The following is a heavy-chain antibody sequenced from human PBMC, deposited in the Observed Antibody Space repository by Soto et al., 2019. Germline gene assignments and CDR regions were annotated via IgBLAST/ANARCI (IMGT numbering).Heavy chain of an antibody. D-gene: IGHD3-10*01. Sequence: QVQLVQSVAEVKKPGSSVKVSCKASGDSFSSYAISWVRQAPGHGLEWMGRIIPIFGTPNYAQRVEGRVTITADESTSTAKMELSSLRSGDTAVYYCATVGNYYATSALAYWGQGTLVTVSS. J-gene: IGHJ4*02. V-gene: IGHV1-69*01. CDR2: IIPIFGTP. CDR3: ATVGNYYATSALAY. CDR1: GDSFSSYA.